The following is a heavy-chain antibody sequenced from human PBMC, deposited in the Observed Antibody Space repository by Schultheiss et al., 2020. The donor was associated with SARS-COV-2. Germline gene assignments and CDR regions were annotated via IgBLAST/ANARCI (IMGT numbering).Heavy chain of an antibody. CDR3: ARRDSYSSDFDD. CDR2: IYYSGNT. Sequence: SETLSLTCTVSGGSISSYYWSWIRQPPGMGLEWIGSIYYSGNTYYKSSLKSRVTISVDTSKNQFSLKLSSVTAADTAVYYCARRDSYSSDFDDWGQGALVTVSS. J-gene: IGHJ4*02. V-gene: IGHV4-59*05. D-gene: IGHD3-16*02. CDR1: GGSISSYY.